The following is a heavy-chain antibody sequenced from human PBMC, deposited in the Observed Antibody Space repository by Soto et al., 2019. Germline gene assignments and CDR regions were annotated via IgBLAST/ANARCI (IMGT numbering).Heavy chain of an antibody. CDR3: ARDPGIGGSCYPCPNYFDY. V-gene: IGHV4-31*03. CDR2: IYYSGST. Sequence: SETLSLTCTVSGGSISSGGYYWSWIRQHPGKGLEWIGYIYYSGSTYYNPSLKSRVTISVDTSKNQFSLKLSSVTAADTAVYYCARDPGIGGSCYPCPNYFDYWGQGTLVTVSS. D-gene: IGHD2-15*01. CDR1: GGSISSGGYY. J-gene: IGHJ4*02.